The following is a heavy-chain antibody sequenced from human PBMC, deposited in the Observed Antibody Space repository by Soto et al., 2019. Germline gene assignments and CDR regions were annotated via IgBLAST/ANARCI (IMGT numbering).Heavy chain of an antibody. CDR3: VRQGIGHQHGLVDV. Sequence: QVQLQQSGPGLVKPAETLSLTCTVSSCPDWSHNWGWIRHPPGRGLEWIGYVYNTGGTSYNPSLSSRVTISADMSTNHISLTLTSVTAADTAVYYCVRQGIGHQHGLVDVWGQGTTVSVSS. CDR2: VYNTGGT. D-gene: IGHD3-10*01. J-gene: IGHJ6*02. V-gene: IGHV4-59*08. CDR1: SCPDWSHN.